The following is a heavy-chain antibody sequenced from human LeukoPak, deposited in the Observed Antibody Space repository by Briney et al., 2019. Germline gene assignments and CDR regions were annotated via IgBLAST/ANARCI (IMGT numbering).Heavy chain of an antibody. CDR1: DGSISSSSYY. D-gene: IGHD3-9*01. CDR2: IYYSGST. V-gene: IGHV4-39*01. CDR3: ASNTLRYFDWLYVPYNWFDP. J-gene: IGHJ5*02. Sequence: TTSETLSLTCTVSDGSISSSSYYWGWIRQPPGKGLEWIGSIYYSGSTYYNPSLKSRVTISVDTSKNQFSLKLSSVTAADTAVYYCASNTLRYFDWLYVPYNWFDPWGQGTLVTVSS.